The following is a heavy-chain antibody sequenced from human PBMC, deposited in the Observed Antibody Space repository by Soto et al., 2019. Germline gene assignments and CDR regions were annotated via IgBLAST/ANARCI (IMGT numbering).Heavy chain of an antibody. CDR1: GFTFSSYA. D-gene: IGHD1-26*01. CDR2: ISGGGSSS. CDR3: AKDFYFGSYSTGLDV. J-gene: IGHJ6*02. Sequence: EMQLVESGGRLVQPGGSLRLACEASGFTFSSYAMSWVRQAPGKGLEWVTGISGGGSSSYFADSVKGRFTISRDNSKNTLYLQMDGLSAEDMGGYYCAKDFYFGSYSTGLDVWGQGTTV. V-gene: IGHV3-23*04.